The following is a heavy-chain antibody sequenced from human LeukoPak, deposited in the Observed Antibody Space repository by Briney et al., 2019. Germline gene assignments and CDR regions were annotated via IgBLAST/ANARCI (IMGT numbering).Heavy chain of an antibody. V-gene: IGHV1-2*02. CDR1: GYTFTGYY. CDR3: ARDQRVGYYFDY. Sequence: GASVKVSCKASGYTFTGYYMHWVRQAPGQGLEWMGWINPNSGGTNYAQKFQGRATMTRDTSISTAYMELSSLRSEDTAVYYCARDQRVGYYFDYWGQGTLVTVSS. J-gene: IGHJ4*02. D-gene: IGHD5-24*01. CDR2: INPNSGGT.